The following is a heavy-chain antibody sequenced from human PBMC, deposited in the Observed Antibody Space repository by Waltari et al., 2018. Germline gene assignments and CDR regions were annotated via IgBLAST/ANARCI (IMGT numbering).Heavy chain of an antibody. CDR2: MYSGGST. D-gene: IGHD5-18*01. V-gene: IGHV3-53*01. CDR3: ARGGYSYGPGTFDY. CDR1: GFTVSSNY. Sequence: EVQLVESGGGLIQPGGSLRLSCAASGFTVSSNYMSWVRQAPGKGLEWVSVMYSGGSTYYADSVKGRCTISRDNSKNTLYLQMNSLRAEDTAVYYCARGGYSYGPGTFDYWGQGTLVTVSS. J-gene: IGHJ4*02.